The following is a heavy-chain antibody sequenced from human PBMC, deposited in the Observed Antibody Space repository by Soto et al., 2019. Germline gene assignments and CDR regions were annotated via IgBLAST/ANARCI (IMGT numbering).Heavy chain of an antibody. CDR2: IIPIFGTA. CDR1: GGTFSSYA. J-gene: IGHJ2*01. CDR3: ARGVGGSNRDWYFDL. D-gene: IGHD1-26*01. V-gene: IGHV1-69*01. Sequence: QVQLVQSAAVVKKPESSVKVSCKASGGTFSSYAISWVRQAPGQGLVWMGGIIPIFGTANYAQKFQGRVTITADESTSTVYMELSSLRSEDTAVYYCARGVGGSNRDWYFDLWGRGTLVTVSS.